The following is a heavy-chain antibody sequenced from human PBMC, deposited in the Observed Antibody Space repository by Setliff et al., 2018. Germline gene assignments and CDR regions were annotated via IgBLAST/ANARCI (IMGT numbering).Heavy chain of an antibody. CDR2: IYTSGST. V-gene: IGHV4-4*07. D-gene: IGHD2-15*01. CDR3: ARKGISALSDAFDM. CDR1: GGSISTYY. J-gene: IGHJ3*02. Sequence: KPSETLSLTCTVSGGSISTYYWSWIRKPAGKGQEWIGRIYTSGSTNYNPSLKSRVTMSVDTSKNQFSLELSSVTAADTAVYYCARKGISALSDAFDMWGQGTMVTVSS.